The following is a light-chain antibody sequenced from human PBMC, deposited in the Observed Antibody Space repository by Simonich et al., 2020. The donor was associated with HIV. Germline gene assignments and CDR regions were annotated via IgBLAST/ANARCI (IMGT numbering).Light chain of an antibody. J-gene: IGLJ3*02. CDR3: QSADSSGTYWV. CDR2: KDN. CDR1: ALPKQY. Sequence: SYELTQPPSVSVSPGQTARITCSGDALPKQYAHWYQQKPGQAPVLVIYKDNERPSGIPERFSGSSSGTTVTLTISGVQAEDEADYYCQSADSSGTYWVFGGGTKLTVL. V-gene: IGLV3-25*03.